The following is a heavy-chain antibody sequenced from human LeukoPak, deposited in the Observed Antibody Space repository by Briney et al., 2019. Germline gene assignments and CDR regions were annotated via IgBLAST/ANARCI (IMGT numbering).Heavy chain of an antibody. CDR3: AKSSEYNNYGIDY. CDR2: ISSSGSTI. Sequence: PGGSLRLSCAASGFTFSDYYMSWIRQAPGKGLEWVSYISSSGSTIYYADSVKGRFTISRDNAKNSLYLQMSSLRAEDTALYYCAKSSEYNNYGIDYWGQGTLVTVSS. V-gene: IGHV3-11*01. D-gene: IGHD4-11*01. J-gene: IGHJ4*02. CDR1: GFTFSDYY.